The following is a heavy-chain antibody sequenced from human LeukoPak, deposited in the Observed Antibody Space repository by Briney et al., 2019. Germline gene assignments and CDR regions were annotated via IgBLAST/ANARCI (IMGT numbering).Heavy chain of an antibody. J-gene: IGHJ4*02. CDR1: GGTFSSYA. CDR3: ARDRGDGYKTFDY. CDR2: IIPIFGTA. Sequence: SVKVSCKASGGTFSSYAVSWVRQAPGQGLEWMGGIIPIFGTANYAQKFQGRVTITADESTSTAYMELSSLRSEDTAVYYCARDRGDGYKTFDYWGQGTLVTVSS. V-gene: IGHV1-69*13. D-gene: IGHD5-24*01.